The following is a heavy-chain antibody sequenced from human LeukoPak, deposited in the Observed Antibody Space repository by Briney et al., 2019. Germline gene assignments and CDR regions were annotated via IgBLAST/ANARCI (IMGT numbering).Heavy chain of an antibody. J-gene: IGHJ3*02. D-gene: IGHD3-3*01. V-gene: IGHV4-39*07. CDR2: IYYSGST. CDR1: GGSISSSSYY. Sequence: SETLSLTCTVSGGSISSSSYYWGWIRQPPGKGLEWIGSIYYSGSTYYNPSLKSRVTISVDTSKNQFSLKLSSVTAADTAVYYCARVEITIFGVVISSAFDIWGQGTMVTVSS. CDR3: ARVEITIFGVVISSAFDI.